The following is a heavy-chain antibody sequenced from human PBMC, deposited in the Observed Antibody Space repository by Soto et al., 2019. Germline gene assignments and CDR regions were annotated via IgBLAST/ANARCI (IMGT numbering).Heavy chain of an antibody. CDR2: INTNTGNP. V-gene: IGHV7-4-1*01. J-gene: IGHJ5*02. CDR3: ARAVPAGALRARKNWFDP. Sequence: QVQLVQSGAEVKKPGSSVKVSCKASGGTFSSYAISWVRQAPGQGLEWMGWINTNTGNPTYAQGFTGRFVFSLDTSVSTAYLQICSLKAEDTAVYYCARAVPAGALRARKNWFDPWGQGTLVTVSS. CDR1: GGTFSSYA. D-gene: IGHD2-2*01.